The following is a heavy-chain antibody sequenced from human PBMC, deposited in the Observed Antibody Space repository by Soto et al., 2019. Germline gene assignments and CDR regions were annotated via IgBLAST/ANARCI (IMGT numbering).Heavy chain of an antibody. J-gene: IGHJ4*02. CDR3: TGEVASGY. CDR2: ISKDGNVK. CDR1: GFTFSRYG. V-gene: IGHV3-30*03. Sequence: QVQLVESGGGVVQPGRSLRLSCAASGFTFSRYGMHWFRQAPGKGLEWVAVISKDGNVKYYAESVKGRFTISRDNSKNTLYLHMNSLGAEDTSAYYCTGEVASGYWGQGTLVTVSS. D-gene: IGHD2-8*02.